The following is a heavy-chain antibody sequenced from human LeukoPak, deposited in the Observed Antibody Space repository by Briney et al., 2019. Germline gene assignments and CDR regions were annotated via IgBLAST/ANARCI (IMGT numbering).Heavy chain of an antibody. D-gene: IGHD6-6*01. CDR3: ARSPPPIAARPKNWFDP. CDR2: VNPKSGGA. V-gene: IGHV1-2*02. Sequence: ASVKVSCKGSGFTFNAYNIHWVRQAPGQGLEWMGWVNPKSGGANYAQKFQGRVTMTRDTSISTAYMELSRLRSDDTAVYYCARSPPPIAARPKNWFDPWGQGTLVTVSS. J-gene: IGHJ5*02. CDR1: GFTFNAYN.